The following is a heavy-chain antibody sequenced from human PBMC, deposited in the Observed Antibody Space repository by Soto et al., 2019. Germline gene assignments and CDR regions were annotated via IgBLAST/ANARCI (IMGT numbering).Heavy chain of an antibody. Sequence: QLQLQESGPGLVKPSETLSLTCTVSGGSISSSSYYWGWIRQPPGKGLEWIGSIYYSGSTYYNTSLKSRGTVSEDTSKHQLSLKRSSVNAADTAVYYCARRIAVAGIDAFDMWGQGTMVTVSS. D-gene: IGHD6-19*01. V-gene: IGHV4-39*01. J-gene: IGHJ3*02. CDR1: GGSISSSSYY. CDR2: IYYSGST. CDR3: ARRIAVAGIDAFDM.